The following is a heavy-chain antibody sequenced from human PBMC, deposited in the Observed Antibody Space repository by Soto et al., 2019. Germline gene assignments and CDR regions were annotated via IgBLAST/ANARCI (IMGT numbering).Heavy chain of an antibody. D-gene: IGHD2-2*02. CDR3: TRQLPTAIRGGYYYSFGMDV. CDR1: GFTFSTYW. J-gene: IGHJ6*02. V-gene: IGHV3-74*01. CDR2: LHGDGTTT. Sequence: DVQLVESGVGLVQPGGSLRLSCAASGFTFSTYWMNWVRQAPGKWLLWVSRLHGDGTTTGYAGSVKGRFTISRDNAKNTLYLQMNNLRAEDTAVYYCTRQLPTAIRGGYYYSFGMDVWGQGTTVTVSS.